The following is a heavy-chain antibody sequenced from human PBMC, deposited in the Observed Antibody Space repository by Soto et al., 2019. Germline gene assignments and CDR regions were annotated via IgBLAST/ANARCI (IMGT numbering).Heavy chain of an antibody. CDR1: GGSISSSNW. D-gene: IGHD3-10*01. CDR2: IYHSGST. J-gene: IGHJ6*02. CDR3: ARARVIGYYGSGSYYKGDYYYGMDV. V-gene: IGHV4-4*02. Sequence: SETLSLTCAVSGGSISSSNWWCWVRQPPGKGLEWSGEIYHSGSTNYNPSLRSRVTKSVDKSKNQFSLKLSSVTAADTAVYYCARARVIGYYGSGSYYKGDYYYGMDVWGQGTTVTVSS.